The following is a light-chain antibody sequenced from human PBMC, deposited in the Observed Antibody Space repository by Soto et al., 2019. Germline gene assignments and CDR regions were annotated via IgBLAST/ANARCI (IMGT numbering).Light chain of an antibody. J-gene: IGKJ3*01. CDR3: QQYGSSPA. CDR2: GAS. V-gene: IGKV3-20*01. CDR1: ENVRTF. Sequence: EVVLTQSPATLSLSPGERATLSCRASENVRTFVDWYQQKPGQAPRLLIYGASNRATGIPARFSGSGSGTDFTLTISRLEPEDFAVYYCQQYGSSPAFGPGTKVDIK.